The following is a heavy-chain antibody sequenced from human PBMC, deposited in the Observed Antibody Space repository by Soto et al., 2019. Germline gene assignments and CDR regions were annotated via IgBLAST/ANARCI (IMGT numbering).Heavy chain of an antibody. CDR1: GYTFSDHY. D-gene: IGHD3-10*01. V-gene: IGHV1-2*02. Sequence: GASVKVSCKASGYTFSDHYLHWVRQAPGQGLEWLGWINPFSGGAKYPQKFRDKVTMATDTSTNTLNLDLHSLASDDTAIYYCARSSGTYSLDYWGQGTLVTVSS. CDR2: INPFSGGA. J-gene: IGHJ4*02. CDR3: ARSSGTYSLDY.